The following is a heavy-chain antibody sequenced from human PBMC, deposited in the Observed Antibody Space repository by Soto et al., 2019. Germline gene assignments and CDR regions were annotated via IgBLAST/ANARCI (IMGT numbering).Heavy chain of an antibody. J-gene: IGHJ4*02. Sequence: SGPTLVNPTQTLTLTCTFSGFSLSTSGVGVGWIRQPPGKALEWLALIYWDDDKRYSPSLKSRLTITKDTSKNQVVLTMTNMDPVDTATYYCAHSLGPYCGSTSCYGGLDYWGQGTLVTVSS. CDR1: GFSLSTSGVG. V-gene: IGHV2-5*02. CDR3: AHSLGPYCGSTSCYGGLDY. CDR2: IYWDDDK. D-gene: IGHD2-2*01.